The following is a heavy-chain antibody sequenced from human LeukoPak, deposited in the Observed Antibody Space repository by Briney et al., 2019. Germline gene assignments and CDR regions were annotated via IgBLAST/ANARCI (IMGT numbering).Heavy chain of an antibody. J-gene: IGHJ5*02. CDR2: ISGSGGST. D-gene: IGHD3-10*01. Sequence: GGSLRLSCVASGFTFSDYGMSWVRQAPGKGLEWVSGISGSGGSTYYAESGKGRFTISRDNSKNTLHLQLKSLRAEDTAECYCSKDLWFGELIGSWGQGTLVTVSS. V-gene: IGHV3-23*01. CDR1: GFTFSDYG. CDR3: SKDLWFGELIGS.